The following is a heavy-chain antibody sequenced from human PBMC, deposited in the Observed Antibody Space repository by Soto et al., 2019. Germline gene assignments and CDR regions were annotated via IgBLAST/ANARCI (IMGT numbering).Heavy chain of an antibody. CDR2: IRWNSGSI. CDR3: AKDGMPRDYGEIGY. Sequence: SGGALRLACAASGFNFDDYAMHWVRQAPGKGLEWVSGIRWNSGSIGYADSVKCRFTISRDNAKNSLYLQMNSLRAEDTALYYCAKDGMPRDYGEIGYWGQGTLVTAST. J-gene: IGHJ4*02. D-gene: IGHD4-17*01. V-gene: IGHV3-9*01. CDR1: GFNFDDYA.